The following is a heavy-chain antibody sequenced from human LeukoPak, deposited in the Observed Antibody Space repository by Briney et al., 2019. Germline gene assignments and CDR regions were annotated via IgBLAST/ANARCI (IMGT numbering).Heavy chain of an antibody. D-gene: IGHD2-2*01. J-gene: IGHJ3*02. Sequence: PGGSLRLSCAASGFTFSSYEMNWVRQAPGKGLEWVSSISTGSSYIYHADSVKGRFTISRDNAKNSLYLQMNSLRVEDTAVYYCARALSVGGASDMWGQGTLVTVSS. CDR1: GFTFSSYE. V-gene: IGHV3-21*01. CDR2: ISTGSSYI. CDR3: ARALSVGGASDM.